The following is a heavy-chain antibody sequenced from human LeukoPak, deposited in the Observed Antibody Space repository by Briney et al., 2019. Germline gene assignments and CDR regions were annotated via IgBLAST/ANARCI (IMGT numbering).Heavy chain of an antibody. J-gene: IGHJ2*01. Sequence: PGGSLRLSCAASGFTFSRYAMSWVRQAPGKGLEWVSAITESGGSTYHAGSVKGRFTISRDNSRDTLYLQMNSLRAEDTAVYFCARDLAVGRWPLWHFDLWGRGTLVTVSS. V-gene: IGHV3-23*01. CDR3: ARDLAVGRWPLWHFDL. CDR1: GFTFSRYA. D-gene: IGHD5-24*01. CDR2: ITESGGST.